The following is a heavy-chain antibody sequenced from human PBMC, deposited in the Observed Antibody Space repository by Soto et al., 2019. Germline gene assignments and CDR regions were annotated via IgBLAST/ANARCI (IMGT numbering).Heavy chain of an antibody. D-gene: IGHD1-26*01. V-gene: IGHV3-33*01. CDR3: ARVRWEQRHYFDY. J-gene: IGHJ4*02. CDR1: GFTFSSYG. CDR2: IWYDGSNK. Sequence: QVQLVESGGGVVRRGRSLRLSCAASGFTFSSYGMHWVRQAPGKGLEWVAVIWYDGSNKYYADSVKGRFTISRDNSKNTLYLQMNSLRAEDTAVYYCARVRWEQRHYFDYWGQGTLVTVSS.